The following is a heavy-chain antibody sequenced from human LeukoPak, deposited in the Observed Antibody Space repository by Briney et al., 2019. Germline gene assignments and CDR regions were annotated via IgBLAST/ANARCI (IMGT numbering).Heavy chain of an antibody. J-gene: IGHJ4*02. V-gene: IGHV4-4*02. CDR1: GDSINSLDL. Sequence: SETLSLTCTVSGDSINSLDLWSWVRQPPGKGLEWIGEMYLSGTTHSNPSVKSRVTISVDKSKNQFFLNLSSVTAADTAVYYCAGLVGRYSSGLYYYYFDYWGQGTLVTVSS. D-gene: IGHD3-22*01. CDR2: MYLSGTT. CDR3: AGLVGRYSSGLYYYYFDY.